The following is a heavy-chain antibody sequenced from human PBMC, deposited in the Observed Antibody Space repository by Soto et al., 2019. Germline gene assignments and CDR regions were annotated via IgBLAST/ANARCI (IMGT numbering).Heavy chain of an antibody. CDR3: ARITWSLPLHS. J-gene: IGHJ4*02. D-gene: IGHD2-21*01. CDR2: INHSGST. CDR1: GGSISSGGYY. V-gene: IGHV4-31*03. Sequence: PSETLSLTCTVSGGSISSGGYYWSWIRQHPGKGLEWIGEINHSGSTNYNPSLKSRVSISVDTAKNQFSLKLTSVTAADTALYYCARITWSLPLHSWGQGTLVTVSS.